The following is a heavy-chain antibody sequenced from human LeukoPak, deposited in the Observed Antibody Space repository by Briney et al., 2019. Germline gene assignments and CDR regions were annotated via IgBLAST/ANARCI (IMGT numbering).Heavy chain of an antibody. Sequence: GGSLRLSCAASGFTLSSYEMNWVRQAPGKGLEWVSYISRSGNTIYYADSVKGRFTISRDNAKNSLYLQMNSLRAEDTAVYYCAKLSPGVTATRGAFDIWGQGTMVTVSS. CDR1: GFTLSSYE. D-gene: IGHD2-21*02. J-gene: IGHJ3*02. CDR2: ISRSGNTI. V-gene: IGHV3-48*03. CDR3: AKLSPGVTATRGAFDI.